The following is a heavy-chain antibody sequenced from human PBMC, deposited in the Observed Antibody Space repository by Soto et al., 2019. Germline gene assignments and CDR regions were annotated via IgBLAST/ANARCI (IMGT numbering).Heavy chain of an antibody. D-gene: IGHD3-22*01. CDR1: GFIFSNFG. J-gene: IGHJ5*02. Sequence: GGSLRLSCAASGFIFSNFGMHWVRQAPGKGLEWVALISSDGNNKYYADSVKGRFTISRDNSKNTLYLQMNSLRAEDTAVYYCARELNYYDSSGYNNWFDPWGQGTLVTVSS. V-gene: IGHV3-30*03. CDR3: ARELNYYDSSGYNNWFDP. CDR2: ISSDGNNK.